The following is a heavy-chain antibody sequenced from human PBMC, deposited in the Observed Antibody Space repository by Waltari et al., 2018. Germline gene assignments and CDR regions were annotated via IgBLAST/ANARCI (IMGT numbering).Heavy chain of an antibody. Sequence: QVQLRESGPRLVKPSETLSLTCSVSGDSIAGYFWAWIRQPPGKGLQFIGYIYDVGTTRYNPSLASRVAMSVDTSKNHFSLRLTSMTAADTAFYYCARGRGGSESQPLSWFDPWGPGTLVTVSS. D-gene: IGHD3-10*01. J-gene: IGHJ5*02. CDR3: ARGRGGSESQPLSWFDP. CDR1: GDSIAGYF. CDR2: IYDVGTT. V-gene: IGHV4-59*01.